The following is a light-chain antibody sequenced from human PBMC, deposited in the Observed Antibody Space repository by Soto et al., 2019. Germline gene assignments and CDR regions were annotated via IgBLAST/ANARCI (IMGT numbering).Light chain of an antibody. J-gene: IGKJ1*01. V-gene: IGKV3-20*01. CDR3: QQYDSSPT. CDR2: GAS. Sequence: EIVLTQSPGTLSLSPRERATLSCRASQSVSSSFFAWYQQKPGQAPRLLIYGASSRSNGIPDRFNGSGSGTDFTLTISRLAPEDFALYYCQQYDSSPTFGQGTKVEIK. CDR1: QSVSSSF.